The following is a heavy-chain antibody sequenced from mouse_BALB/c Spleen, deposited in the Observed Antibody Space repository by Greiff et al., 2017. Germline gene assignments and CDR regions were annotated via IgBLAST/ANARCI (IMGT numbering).Heavy chain of an antibody. D-gene: IGHD1-1*01. Sequence: EVQLVESGPELVKPGASVKIPCKASGYTFTDYNMDWVKQSHGKSLEWIGDINPNNGGTIYNQKFKGKATLTVDKSSSTAYMELRSLTSEDTAVYYCARWGGSSYDYAMDYWGQGTSVTVSS. J-gene: IGHJ4*01. CDR1: GYTFTDYN. V-gene: IGHV1-18*01. CDR2: INPNNGGT. CDR3: ARWGGSSYDYAMDY.